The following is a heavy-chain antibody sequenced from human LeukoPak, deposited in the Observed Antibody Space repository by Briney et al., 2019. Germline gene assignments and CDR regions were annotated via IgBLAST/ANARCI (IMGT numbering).Heavy chain of an antibody. D-gene: IGHD2-21*02. CDR2: ISGSGDST. CDR1: GFTFSSYA. V-gene: IGHV3-23*01. J-gene: IGHJ4*02. CDR3: AKGKSYCGGDCYNY. Sequence: GGSLRFSCAASGFTFSSYAMSWVRQAPGMGLEWVSGISGSGDSTYYADSVKGRFTISRDNSKNTLYLQMNSLRAEDTAVYYCAKGKSYCGGDCYNYWGQGTLVTVSS.